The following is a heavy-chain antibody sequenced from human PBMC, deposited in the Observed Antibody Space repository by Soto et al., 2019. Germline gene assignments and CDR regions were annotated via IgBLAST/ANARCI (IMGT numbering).Heavy chain of an antibody. V-gene: IGHV3-74*01. CDR2: ISGDGVHT. CDR1: GSTFSGYW. D-gene: IGHD3-16*01. CDR3: ARLGFVGEGDF. Sequence: GGSLRLSCATSGSTFSGYWIHWVRQAPGEGLVWVSRISGDGVHTDYAESVKGRFTVSRDIAKSTGYLQMNNLRAEDTAIYYCARLGFVGEGDFWGQGILVTVSS. J-gene: IGHJ4*02.